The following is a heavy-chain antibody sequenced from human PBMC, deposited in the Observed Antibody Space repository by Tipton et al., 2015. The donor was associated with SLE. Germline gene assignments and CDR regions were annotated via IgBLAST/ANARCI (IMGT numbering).Heavy chain of an antibody. CDR2: INPSVST. D-gene: IGHD6-19*01. CDR1: GGSFSAYY. V-gene: IGHV4-34*01. Sequence: TLSLTCVVYGGSFSAYYWSWIRQSPGKGLEWIGEINPSVSTNYNPSLKSRVTISVDTSKNQFSLNMNSLTAADTAVYFCATARGWGSGWLGIDYWGQGTPVTVSS. J-gene: IGHJ4*02. CDR3: ATARGWGSGWLGIDY.